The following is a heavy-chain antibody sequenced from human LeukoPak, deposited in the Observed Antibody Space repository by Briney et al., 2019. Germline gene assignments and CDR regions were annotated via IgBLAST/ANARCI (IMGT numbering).Heavy chain of an antibody. CDR3: AKLSYYYDSSGPDASDI. CDR2: ISGSGGST. Sequence: PGGSLRLSCAASGFTFSSYAMSWVRQAPGKGLEWVSAISGSGGSTYYADSVKGRFTISRDNSKNTLYLQMNSLRAEDTAVYYCAKLSYYYDSSGPDASDIWGQGTMVTVSS. V-gene: IGHV3-23*01. J-gene: IGHJ3*02. D-gene: IGHD3-22*01. CDR1: GFTFSSYA.